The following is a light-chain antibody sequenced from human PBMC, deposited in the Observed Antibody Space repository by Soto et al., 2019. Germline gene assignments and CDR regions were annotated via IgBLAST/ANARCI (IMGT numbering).Light chain of an antibody. CDR1: SSDVGGYNY. CDR3: SSYTRSTLYV. CDR2: DVS. Sequence: QSALTQPASVSGSPGQSITISCTGTSSDVGGYNYLSWYQQHPGKAPKLMIYDVSNRPSGVSNRFSGSKSGNTASLTISGLQAEDEADYYCSSYTRSTLYVFGTGTKATVL. J-gene: IGLJ1*01. V-gene: IGLV2-14*01.